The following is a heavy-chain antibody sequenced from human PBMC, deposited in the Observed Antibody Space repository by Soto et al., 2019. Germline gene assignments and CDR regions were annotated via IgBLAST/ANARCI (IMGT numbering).Heavy chain of an antibody. CDR3: ARLATVTPPYYLDY. Sequence: ASVKVSCKASGYTFTSYYMHWVRQAPGQGLEWMGVINPSGGSTSYSQKFQGRVTMTRDTSTSTFYMELSSLRSEGTAVYYCARLATVTPPYYLDYWGQGTLVTVSS. CDR2: INPSGGST. D-gene: IGHD4-17*01. V-gene: IGHV1-46*01. J-gene: IGHJ4*02. CDR1: GYTFTSYY.